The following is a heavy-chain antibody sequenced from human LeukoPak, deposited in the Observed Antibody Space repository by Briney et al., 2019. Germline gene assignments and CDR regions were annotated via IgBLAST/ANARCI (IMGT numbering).Heavy chain of an antibody. CDR3: AKDSPIAVADDY. Sequence: AGGSLTLSCAASGFTFSSHAMSWVRQAPGKGREWVSAISGSGGSTYYADSVKGRFTIPRDNSKNTLYLQMNSLRAEDTAVYYCAKDSPIAVADDYWGQGTLVTVPS. CDR2: ISGSGGST. D-gene: IGHD6-19*01. J-gene: IGHJ4*02. V-gene: IGHV3-23*01. CDR1: GFTFSSHA.